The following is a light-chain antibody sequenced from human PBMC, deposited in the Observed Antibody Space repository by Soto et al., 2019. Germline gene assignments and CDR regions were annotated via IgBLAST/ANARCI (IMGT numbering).Light chain of an antibody. CDR1: HLVMKD. J-gene: IGKJ4*01. Sequence: VMTQSPATLSVSPGEGATLSCRASHLVMKDVAWYQQKPAQAPRILIYDTSTRASGIPPRFSGGGSGTDFSLAISSLQSEDFAVYYCQQYNKWPLTFGGGTKVEIK. CDR2: DTS. V-gene: IGKV3-15*01. CDR3: QQYNKWPLT.